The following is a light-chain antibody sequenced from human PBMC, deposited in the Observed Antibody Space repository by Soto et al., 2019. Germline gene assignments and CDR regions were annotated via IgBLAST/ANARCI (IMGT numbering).Light chain of an antibody. CDR2: DTF. CDR1: QGIRYN. Sequence: DIQMTQSPSSLSASVGARVTITCRASQGIRYNLGWYQQRPGKAPERLIYDTFTLASGVPSRFSGSGSGTEFTLTIASLQPEDVATYYCLQDLAYPWTFGQGTKV. J-gene: IGKJ1*01. V-gene: IGKV1-17*01. CDR3: LQDLAYPWT.